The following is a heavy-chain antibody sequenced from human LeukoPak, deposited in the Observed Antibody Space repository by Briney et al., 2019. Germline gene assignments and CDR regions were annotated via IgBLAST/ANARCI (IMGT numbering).Heavy chain of an antibody. J-gene: IGHJ5*02. D-gene: IGHD5-24*01. Sequence: GGSLRLSCAASGFTFSSYWMSWVRQAPGKGLEWVANIKQDGSEKYYVDSVKGRFTISRDNAKNSLYLQMNSLRAEDTAVYYCARQSRDGCNLRFDPWGQGTLVTVSS. V-gene: IGHV3-7*01. CDR1: GFTFSSYW. CDR2: IKQDGSEK. CDR3: ARQSRDGCNLRFDP.